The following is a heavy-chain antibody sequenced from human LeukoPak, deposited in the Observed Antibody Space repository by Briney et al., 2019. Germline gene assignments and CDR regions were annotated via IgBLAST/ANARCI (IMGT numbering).Heavy chain of an antibody. CDR2: TSGSRGNT. CDR1: RFTFSSYA. D-gene: IGHD4-23*01. V-gene: IGHV3-23*01. CDR3: AQGNGGNSGEYFYYGMDV. Sequence: GGSLRLSCAASRFTFSSYAMTWVRQAPGKGLEWVSATSGSRGNTYYADSVKGRFTISRDNSKNTLYLQLTSLRAEDTAVYYCAQGNGGNSGEYFYYGMDVWGQGTRVTLSS. J-gene: IGHJ6*02.